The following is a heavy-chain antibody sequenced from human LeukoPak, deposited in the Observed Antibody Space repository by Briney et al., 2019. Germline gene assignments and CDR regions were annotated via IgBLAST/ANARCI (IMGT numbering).Heavy chain of an antibody. CDR3: ARGLGDFWSGYYYYGMDV. J-gene: IGHJ6*02. CDR1: GFTVSSNY. D-gene: IGHD3-3*01. Sequence: GGSLRLSCAASGFTVSSNYMSWVRQAPGKGLEWVSVIYSGGSTYYADSVKGRFTISRHNSKNTLYLQMNGLRAEDTAVYYCARGLGDFWSGYYYYGMDVWGQGTTVTVSS. CDR2: IYSGGST. V-gene: IGHV3-53*04.